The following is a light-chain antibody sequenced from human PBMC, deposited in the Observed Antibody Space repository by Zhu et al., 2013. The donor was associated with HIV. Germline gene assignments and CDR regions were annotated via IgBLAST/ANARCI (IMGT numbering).Light chain of an antibody. CDR3: QQYNSYSWN. Sequence: EIVLMQSPGSLSLSRGESATLSCRASQTVSYRHIAWYHQKPGQPPRLLIYGASNRATGIPDRFSGSGSGTDFTLTISSLQPDDFATYYCQQYNSYSWNFGQGTKIEIK. CDR2: GAS. J-gene: IGKJ1*01. V-gene: IGKV3-20*01. CDR1: QTVSYRH.